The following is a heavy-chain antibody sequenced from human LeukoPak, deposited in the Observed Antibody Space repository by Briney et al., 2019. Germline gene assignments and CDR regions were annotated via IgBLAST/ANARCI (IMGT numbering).Heavy chain of an antibody. CDR3: ARGPSAIFGVVIIRKWFDP. V-gene: IGHV4-34*01. D-gene: IGHD3-3*01. J-gene: IGHJ5*02. Sequence: SETLSLTCAVYGGSFSGYYWSWIRQPPGKGLEWIGEINHSGSTNYNPALKIRVTISVDTSKNQFSLKLSSVTAADTAVYYCARGPSAIFGVVIIRKWFDPWGQGTLVTVSS. CDR1: GGSFSGYY. CDR2: INHSGST.